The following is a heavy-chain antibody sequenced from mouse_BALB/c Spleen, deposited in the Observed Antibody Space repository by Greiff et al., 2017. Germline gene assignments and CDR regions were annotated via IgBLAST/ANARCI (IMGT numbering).Heavy chain of an antibody. J-gene: IGHJ2*01. CDR1: GFTFSSYG. CDR2: INSNGGST. D-gene: IGHD1-1*01. V-gene: IGHV5-6-3*01. Sequence: EVMLVESGGGLVQPGGSLKLSCAASGFTFSSYGMSWVRQTPDKRLELVATINSNGGSTYYPDSVKGRFTISRDNAKNTLYLQMSSLKSEDTAMYYCARDSGYYGSSYEAFDYWGQGTTLTVSS. CDR3: ARDSGYYGSSYEAFDY.